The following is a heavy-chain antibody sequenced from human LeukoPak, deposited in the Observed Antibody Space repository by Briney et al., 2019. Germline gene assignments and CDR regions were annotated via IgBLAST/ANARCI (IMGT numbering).Heavy chain of an antibody. V-gene: IGHV4-39*01. CDR3: ASCRNDAFDI. CDR2: INYRGNT. Sequence: SETLSLTCTVSGGSISSSSYYWGWIRQPPGKGLDWIGIINYRGNTYYNPSLKSRVTISVDTSKNQFSLKLSSVTAADTAVYYCASCRNDAFDIWGQGTMVTVSS. D-gene: IGHD2-15*01. CDR1: GGSISSSSYY. J-gene: IGHJ3*02.